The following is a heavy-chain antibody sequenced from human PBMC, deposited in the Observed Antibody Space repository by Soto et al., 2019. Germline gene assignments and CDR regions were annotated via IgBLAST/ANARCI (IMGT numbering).Heavy chain of an antibody. CDR1: GFTFSAYA. J-gene: IGHJ3*01. CDR2: ISYDGTNN. CDR3: ATITVVRGVTYDAFDF. V-gene: IGHV3-30-3*01. D-gene: IGHD3-10*01. Sequence: PGGSLRLSCAASGFTFSAYAMHWVRQAPGKGLEWVAVISYDGTNNYYADSVKGRFTISRDNSKNTLFLQMNSLRSEDTAVYYCATITVVRGVTYDAFDFWGQGTMVT.